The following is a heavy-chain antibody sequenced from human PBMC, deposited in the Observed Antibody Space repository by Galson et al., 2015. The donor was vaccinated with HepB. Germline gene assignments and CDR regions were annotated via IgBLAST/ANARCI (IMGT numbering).Heavy chain of an antibody. CDR3: TRERVLPAAPEPGQDNWFDP. D-gene: IGHD2-2*01. CDR1: GDSVSRNSAA. CDR2: TYYRSKWYN. Sequence: CAISGDSVSRNSAAWNWIRQSPSRGLEWLGRTYYRSKWYNDYAVSVKSRITINPDASKNQFSLQLNSVTPEDTAVYYCTRERVLPAAPEPGQDNWFDPWGTGTLVTVSS. J-gene: IGHJ5*02. V-gene: IGHV6-1*01.